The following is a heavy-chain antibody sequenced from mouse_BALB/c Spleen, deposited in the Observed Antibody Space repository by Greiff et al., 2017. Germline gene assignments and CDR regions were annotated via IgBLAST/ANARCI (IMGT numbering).Heavy chain of an antibody. J-gene: IGHJ4*01. V-gene: IGHV3-8*02. D-gene: IGHD1-2*01. CDR2: ISYSGST. CDR3: ARLLRPYYYAMDY. Sequence: EVNVVESGPSLVKPSQTLSLTCSVTGDSITSGYWNWIRKFPGNKLEYMGYISYSGSTYYNPSLKSRISITRDTSKNQYYLQLNSVTTEDTATYYCARLLRPYYYAMDYWGQGTSVTVSS. CDR1: GDSITSGY.